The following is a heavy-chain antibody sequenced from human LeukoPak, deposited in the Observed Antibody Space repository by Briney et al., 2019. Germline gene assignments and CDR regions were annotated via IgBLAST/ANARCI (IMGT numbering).Heavy chain of an antibody. Sequence: GGSLRLSCAASGFIFSRYDIHWVRQATGKGLEWVSAIGSAGDTYYTASVKGRFTISRDTGKNSFYLQMNSLRAGDTAVYYCARGFAVAGTSAFDIWGQGTMVTVSS. CDR3: ARGFAVAGTSAFDI. V-gene: IGHV3-13*04. D-gene: IGHD6-19*01. CDR1: GFIFSRYD. CDR2: IGSAGDT. J-gene: IGHJ3*02.